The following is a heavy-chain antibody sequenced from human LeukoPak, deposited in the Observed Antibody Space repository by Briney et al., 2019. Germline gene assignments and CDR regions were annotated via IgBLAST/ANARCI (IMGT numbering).Heavy chain of an antibody. V-gene: IGHV1-2*02. J-gene: IGHJ5*02. Sequence: ASVKVSCKASGYTFTGYYMHWVRQAPGQGLEWMGWINPNSGGTNYAQKFQGRVTMTRDTSISTAYMELSRLRSDDTAVYYCARDVVPAASWFDHWGQGTLVTVSS. CDR3: ARDVVPAASWFDH. CDR1: GYTFTGYY. CDR2: INPNSGGT. D-gene: IGHD2-2*01.